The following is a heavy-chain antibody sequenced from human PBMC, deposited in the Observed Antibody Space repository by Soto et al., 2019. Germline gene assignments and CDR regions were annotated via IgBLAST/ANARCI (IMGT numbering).Heavy chain of an antibody. Sequence: ALVKVYCKTSGYSFTGYYSHWVRQAPGQGLEWMGWINPNSGATLYARKFQGRVIVSRDTSISTAFMELSSLSSDDTAVYYCARGPFNYDSSGYYVYWGQGTLVTVSS. V-gene: IGHV1-2*02. D-gene: IGHD3-22*01. CDR2: INPNSGAT. CDR3: ARGPFNYDSSGYYVY. CDR1: GYSFTGYY. J-gene: IGHJ1*01.